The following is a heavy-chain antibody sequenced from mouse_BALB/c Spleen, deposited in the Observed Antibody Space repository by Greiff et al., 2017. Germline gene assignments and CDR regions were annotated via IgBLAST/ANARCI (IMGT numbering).Heavy chain of an antibody. CDR3: ARWHYGSSYWYFDV. D-gene: IGHD1-1*01. CDR1: GYTFTSYW. Sequence: QVQLQQSGAELAKPGASVKMSCKASGYTFTSYWMHWVKQRPGQGLEWIGYINPSTGYTEYNQKFKDKAALTADKSSSTAYMQLSSLTSEDSAVYYCARWHYGSSYWYFDVWGAGTTVTVSS. J-gene: IGHJ1*01. CDR2: INPSTGYT. V-gene: IGHV1-7*01.